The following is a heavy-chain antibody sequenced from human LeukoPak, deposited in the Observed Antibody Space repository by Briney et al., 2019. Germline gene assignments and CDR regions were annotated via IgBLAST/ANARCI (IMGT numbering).Heavy chain of an antibody. CDR3: AKGRLSGWASFDY. D-gene: IGHD6-19*01. CDR2: VSGSGNST. J-gene: IGHJ4*02. Sequence: GGSLRLSCASSGFTFNNCAMTWVRQAPGKGLEGVSLVSGSGNSTFYADSVKGRFTISRDNSNNTLYLQMNNLRAEDTAVYYCAKGRLSGWASFDYWGQGNLVTVSS. V-gene: IGHV3-23*01. CDR1: GFTFNNCA.